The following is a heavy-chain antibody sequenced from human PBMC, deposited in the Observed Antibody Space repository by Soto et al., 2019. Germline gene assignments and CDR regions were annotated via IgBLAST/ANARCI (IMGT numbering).Heavy chain of an antibody. CDR2: ISLGGTT. V-gene: IGHV4-4*02. CDR1: GGSLSSGDW. CDR3: ARGGDYTPGGDC. D-gene: IGHD3-3*01. J-gene: IGHJ4*02. Sequence: QLQRQESGPGLVEPSGTLSLACGVSGGSLSSGDWWSWVRQPPGKGLEWIGEISLGGTTSYNPSLKSRVSMSLDTSKNHFSLKVSSVIAADTAVYYCARGGDYTPGGDCWGQGTLVTVSS.